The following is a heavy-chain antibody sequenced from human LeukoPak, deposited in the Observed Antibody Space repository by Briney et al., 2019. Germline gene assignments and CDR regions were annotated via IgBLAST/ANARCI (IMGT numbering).Heavy chain of an antibody. Sequence: SETLSLTCAVYGGSFSGYYWSWIRQPPGKGLEWIGEINHSGSTNYNPSLKSRVTISVDTSKNQFSLKLSSVTAADTAVYYCARYSSGWYYFDYWGQGTLVTVSS. D-gene: IGHD6-19*01. CDR3: ARYSSGWYYFDY. CDR1: GGSFSGYY. CDR2: INHSGST. V-gene: IGHV4-34*01. J-gene: IGHJ4*02.